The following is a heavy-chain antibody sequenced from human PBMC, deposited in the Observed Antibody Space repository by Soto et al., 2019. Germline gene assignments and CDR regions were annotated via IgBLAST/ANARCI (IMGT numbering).Heavy chain of an antibody. J-gene: IGHJ4*02. CDR2: IYHSGTT. CDR1: GGSIRDNW. CDR3: ARHVAVPRTRGFDY. Sequence: QVQLQESGPGLVKPSGTLFLTCAVSGGSIRDNWWSWVRQPPGKGMEWIGEIYHSGTTYYTPSPRSRVVILVDKSASQISLTLSSGTAADTAVYYCARHVAVPRTRGFDYWGPVTLVAVSS. D-gene: IGHD2-21*01. V-gene: IGHV4-4*02.